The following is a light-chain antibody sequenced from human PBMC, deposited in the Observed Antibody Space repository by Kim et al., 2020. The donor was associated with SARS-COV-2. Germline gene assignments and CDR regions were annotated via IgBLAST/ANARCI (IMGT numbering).Light chain of an antibody. CDR1: QSIRNW. V-gene: IGKV1-5*03. J-gene: IGKJ1*01. Sequence: SESVGYRVTITGRASQSIRNWLARYQQKPGKAPKVLIYKTSTLGTGVPSRFSGSGSGTEYTLTISSLQPDDFATYFCQQYSTYSRTFGQGTKLEI. CDR2: KTS. CDR3: QQYSTYSRT.